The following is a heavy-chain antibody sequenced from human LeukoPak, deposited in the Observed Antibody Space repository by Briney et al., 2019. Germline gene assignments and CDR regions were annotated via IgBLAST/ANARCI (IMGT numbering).Heavy chain of an antibody. CDR3: AREVAAVTTGVDY. CDR2: INRDGTST. J-gene: IGHJ4*02. Sequence: PGGSLRVSCAASGFIFSDYWMHWVRQAPGKGLVWVSRINRDGTSTGYADCVKGRFTISRDNAKNTVYLHMNSLRAEDTAVYYCAREVAAVTTGVDYWGQGTLVTVSS. V-gene: IGHV3-74*01. D-gene: IGHD4-17*01. CDR1: GFIFSDYW.